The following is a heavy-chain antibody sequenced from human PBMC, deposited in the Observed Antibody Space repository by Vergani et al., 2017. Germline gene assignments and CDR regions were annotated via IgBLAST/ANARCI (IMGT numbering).Heavy chain of an antibody. CDR2: ISGSSSTT. V-gene: IGHV3-48*01. D-gene: IGHD1-14*01. CDR1: GFTFSSYG. Sequence: EVQLVESGGGLVQTGGSLRISCAASGFTFSSYGMNWVRQAPGKGLEWVSYISGSSSTTHYADSVKGRFTISRDDAKNSLYLQMNSLRAEDTAVYYCARDSQGWNHDCWGQGTLVTVSS. CDR3: ARDSQGWNHDC. J-gene: IGHJ4*02.